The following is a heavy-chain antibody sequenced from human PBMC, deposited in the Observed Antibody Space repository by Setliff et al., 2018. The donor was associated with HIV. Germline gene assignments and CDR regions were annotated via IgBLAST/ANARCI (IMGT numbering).Heavy chain of an antibody. Sequence: SETLSLTCTVSGGSITSDSFYWGWIRQPPGKGLEWIGSIYYRGDTYYNPSLKSRVTTSVYTIKNQFFLKLSSLTAADTAVYYCARQPTFDSSGSLSYWGQGILVTVSS. D-gene: IGHD3-22*01. J-gene: IGHJ4*02. CDR2: IYYRGDT. CDR1: GGSITSDSFY. CDR3: ARQPTFDSSGSLSY. V-gene: IGHV4-39*01.